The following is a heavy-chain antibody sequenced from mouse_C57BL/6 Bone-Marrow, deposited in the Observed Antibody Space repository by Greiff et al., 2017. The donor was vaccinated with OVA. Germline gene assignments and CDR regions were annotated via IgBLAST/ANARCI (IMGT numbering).Heavy chain of an antibody. CDR3: AKSGDNSKSYFDD. CDR1: GFNIKDSY. V-gene: IGHV14-2*01. D-gene: IGHD2-5*01. J-gene: IGHJ2*01. CDR2: IDPEDGET. Sequence: EVQLQQSGAELVKPGASVKLSCTASGFNIKDSYMHWVKQRTEQGLEWIGRIDPEDGETKYAPKFQGKATLTADTYVNTAYMVHSSLTSEDTAVYYCAKSGDNSKSYFDDWGQGTTVTVSS.